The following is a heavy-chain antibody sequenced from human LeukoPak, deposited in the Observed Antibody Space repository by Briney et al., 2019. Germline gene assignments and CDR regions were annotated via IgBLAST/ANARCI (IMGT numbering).Heavy chain of an antibody. CDR1: GFTLSSNW. Sequence: GGSLRLSCAASGFTLSSNWMHWVRQAPGKGLVWVSRINSDGNNTNYAESVKGRFTISRDNAKNSLSLQMSSLRAEDTAVYYCARYNSDWGCLDPWGQGTLVTVSS. CDR2: INSDGNNT. V-gene: IGHV3-74*01. CDR3: ARYNSDWGCLDP. D-gene: IGHD6-19*01. J-gene: IGHJ5*02.